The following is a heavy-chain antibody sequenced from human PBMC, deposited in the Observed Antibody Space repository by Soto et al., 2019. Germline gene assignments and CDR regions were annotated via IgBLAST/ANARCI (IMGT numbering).Heavy chain of an antibody. J-gene: IGHJ4*02. V-gene: IGHV3-30-3*01. Sequence: QVQLVESGGGVVQPGRSLRLSCAASGFTFSSYAMQWVRQAPGKGLEWVAVISYDGSNKYYADSVKGRFTISRDNSKNTLYLQMNSLRAEDTAVYYCAREGVGATSINFDYWGQGNLVTVSS. CDR3: AREGVGATSINFDY. CDR1: GFTFSSYA. CDR2: ISYDGSNK. D-gene: IGHD1-26*01.